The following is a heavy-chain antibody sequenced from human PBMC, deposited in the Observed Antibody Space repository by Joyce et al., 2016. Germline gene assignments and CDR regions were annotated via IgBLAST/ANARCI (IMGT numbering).Heavy chain of an antibody. D-gene: IGHD3-16*01. CDR2: IYWDDDK. V-gene: IGHV2-5*02. CDR3: ARTGPLTLYSSSASHWFDS. Sequence: QFTLKESGPTLVKHTQTLTLTCTFSGFSLRASGVGVGWIRQPPGKALEWLALIYWDDDKAYIPSLKSRLTITKDTSKNQVVLRMTNMDPVDTATYFCARTGPLTLYSSSASHWFDSWGQGSPVTVSS. CDR1: GFSLRASGVG. J-gene: IGHJ5*01.